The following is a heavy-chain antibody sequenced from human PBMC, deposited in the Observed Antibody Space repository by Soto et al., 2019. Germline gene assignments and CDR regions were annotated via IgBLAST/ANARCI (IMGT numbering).Heavy chain of an antibody. CDR3: ARVRAGWFGI. CDR2: IYYSGST. D-gene: IGHD3-10*01. CDR1: GGSISSSSYY. Sequence: SETLSLTCTVSGGSISSSSYYWGWIRQPPGKGLEWIGSIYYSGSTYYNPSLKSRVTISVDTSKNQFSLKLSSVTAADTAVYYCARVRAGWFGIWGQGTMVTVSS. J-gene: IGHJ3*02. V-gene: IGHV4-39*07.